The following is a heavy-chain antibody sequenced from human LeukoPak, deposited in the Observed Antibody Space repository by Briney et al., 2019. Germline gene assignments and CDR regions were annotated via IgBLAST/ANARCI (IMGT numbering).Heavy chain of an antibody. CDR1: GFTFSNYA. CDR3: ARDTRLMYYFDF. J-gene: IGHJ4*02. V-gene: IGHV3-23*01. D-gene: IGHD2-2*01. CDR2: ITRFTGTT. Sequence: PGRSLRLSCAASGFTFSNYAMTWVRQAPGRGLEWISTITRFTGTTYYADSVKGRFTISRGDSNNTLYLQMNNLRAGDTAVYYCARDTRLMYYFDFWGQGALVTVSS.